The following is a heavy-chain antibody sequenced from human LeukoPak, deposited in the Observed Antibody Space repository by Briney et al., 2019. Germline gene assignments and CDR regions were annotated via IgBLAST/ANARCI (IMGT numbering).Heavy chain of an antibody. CDR1: GFTFSSYS. Sequence: PGGSLRLSCAASGFTFSSYSMNWVRQAPGKGLEWVSSISSSSSYIYYADSVKGRFTISRGNAKNSLYLQMNSLRAEDTAVYYCAREEYSGSYYFDYWGQGTLVTVSS. D-gene: IGHD1-26*01. CDR3: AREEYSGSYYFDY. CDR2: ISSSSSYI. J-gene: IGHJ4*02. V-gene: IGHV3-21*01.